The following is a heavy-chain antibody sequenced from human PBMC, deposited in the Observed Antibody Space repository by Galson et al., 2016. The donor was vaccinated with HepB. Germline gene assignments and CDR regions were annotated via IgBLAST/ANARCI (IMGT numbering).Heavy chain of an antibody. J-gene: IGHJ5*02. CDR2: TSYRSKWYH. D-gene: IGHD5-12*01. CDR3: AREPSDIVAKTVWFDP. Sequence: CAISGDSVSSNSAVWNWIRQSPSRGLEWLGRTSYRSKWYHDYALSLKSRIPIKPATSQNRISLQLHSVTPEDTAVYYCAREPSDIVAKTVWFDPWGQGTLVTVSS. V-gene: IGHV6-1*01. CDR1: GDSVSSNSAV.